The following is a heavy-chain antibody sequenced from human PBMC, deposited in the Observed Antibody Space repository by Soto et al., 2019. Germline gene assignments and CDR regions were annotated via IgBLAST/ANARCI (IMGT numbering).Heavy chain of an antibody. J-gene: IGHJ4*02. CDR1: GGSISSGDYY. D-gene: IGHD5-18*01. Sequence: QVQLQESGPGLVKPSQTLSLTCTVSGGSISSGDYYWSWIRQPPGKGLEWIGYIYYSGSTYYNPSLKSRVIISVDTSKNQFSLKLGSVTAADTAVYYCAGDGGYSYGYEEYHFDYWGEGTLVTVSS. CDR3: AGDGGYSYGYEEYHFDY. V-gene: IGHV4-30-4*01. CDR2: IYYSGST.